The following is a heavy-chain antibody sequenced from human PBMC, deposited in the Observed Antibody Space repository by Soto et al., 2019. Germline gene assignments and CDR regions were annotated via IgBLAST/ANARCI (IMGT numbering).Heavy chain of an antibody. J-gene: IGHJ5*02. CDR2: IFYSGTT. V-gene: IGHV4-59*01. CDR3: ARVGCISCFNNWFDP. Sequence: SEPLSLTCTVSGDSISSYYWSWIRQPPGNVLEWIGHIFYSGTTNYNPSLKSRVTISVDTSKNQFSLKLSSVTAADTAVYYCARVGCISCFNNWFDPWGQGTLVTVSS. D-gene: IGHD2-21*01. CDR1: GDSISSYY.